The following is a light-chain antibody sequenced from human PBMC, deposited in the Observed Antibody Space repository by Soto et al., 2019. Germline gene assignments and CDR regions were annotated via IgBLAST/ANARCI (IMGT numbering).Light chain of an antibody. CDR1: QSISSY. V-gene: IGKV1-39*01. Sequence: DIQMTQSPSSLSASVGDRVSITCRASQSISSYLNWFQQKPGEAPNLLIYGASSLHSGVPSRFSGSGSGTYFTLTISSLPPEDFATYYCQQSYDHPVTFGQGTRLEIK. CDR3: QQSYDHPVT. J-gene: IGKJ5*01. CDR2: GAS.